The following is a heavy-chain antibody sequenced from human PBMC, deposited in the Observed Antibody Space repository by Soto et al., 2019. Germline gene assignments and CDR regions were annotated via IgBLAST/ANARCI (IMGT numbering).Heavy chain of an antibody. Sequence: GASVKVSCKASGYTFTSYYMHWVRQAPGQGLEWMGWISAYNGNTNYAQKLQGRVTMTTDTSTSTAYMELRSLRSDDTAVYYCAVTYYDSSGFKAAFDIWGQGTMVTVSS. CDR3: AVTYYDSSGFKAAFDI. D-gene: IGHD3-22*01. V-gene: IGHV1-18*04. CDR1: GYTFTSYY. CDR2: ISAYNGNT. J-gene: IGHJ3*02.